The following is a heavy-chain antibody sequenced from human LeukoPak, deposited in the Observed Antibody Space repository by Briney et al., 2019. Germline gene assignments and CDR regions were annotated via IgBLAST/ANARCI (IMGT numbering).Heavy chain of an antibody. D-gene: IGHD3-10*01. V-gene: IGHV1-2*06. CDR2: INPNSGGT. CDR1: GYTFTGYY. Sequence: ASVKVSCKASGYTFTGYYMHWVRQAPGQGLEWTGRINPNSGGTNYAQKFQGRVTMTRDTSISTAYMELSRLRSDDTAVYYCARPRSAGSRDGNWFDPSGQGTLVTVSS. J-gene: IGHJ5*02. CDR3: ARPRSAGSRDGNWFDP.